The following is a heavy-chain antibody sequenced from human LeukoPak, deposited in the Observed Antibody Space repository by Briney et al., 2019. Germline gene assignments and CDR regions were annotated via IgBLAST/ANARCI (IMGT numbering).Heavy chain of an antibody. D-gene: IGHD2-15*01. J-gene: IGHJ6*02. CDR3: ARHTTPYYGMDV. Sequence: GGSLRLSCAASGFTFSSYAMHWVRQAPGKGLEWVAVISYDGSNKYYADSVKGRFTISRDNSKNTLYLQMNSLRAEDTAVYYCARHTTPYYGMDVWGQGTTVTVSS. CDR2: ISYDGSNK. CDR1: GFTFSSYA. V-gene: IGHV3-30-3*01.